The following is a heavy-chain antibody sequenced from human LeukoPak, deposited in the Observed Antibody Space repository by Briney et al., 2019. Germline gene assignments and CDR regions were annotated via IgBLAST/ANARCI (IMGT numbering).Heavy chain of an antibody. CDR3: ARGGAIIQWELLDY. J-gene: IGHJ4*02. CDR2: ISGSGGST. V-gene: IGHV3-23*01. D-gene: IGHD1-26*01. CDR1: GFTFSSYA. Sequence: GGSLRLSCAASGFTFSSYAMSWVRQAPGKGLEWVSAISGSGGSTYYADSVKGRFTISRDNAKNSLYLRMNSLRAEDTAVYYCARGGAIIQWELLDYWGQGTLVTVSS.